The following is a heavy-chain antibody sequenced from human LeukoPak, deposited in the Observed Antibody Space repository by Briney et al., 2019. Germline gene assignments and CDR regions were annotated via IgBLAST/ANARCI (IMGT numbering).Heavy chain of an antibody. CDR3: ARLTGTHPHWYCVL. CDR2: IFYSGST. J-gene: IGHJ2*01. V-gene: IGHV4-31*03. Sequence: SQTLSLTCTVSGGSISSGGYYWSWIRQHPGKGLEWIGYIFYSGSTYYNPSLKSRVTISVDTSKNQFSLKLSSVTAADTAVYYCARLTGTHPHWYCVLWGRGALVTVSS. D-gene: IGHD1-7*01. CDR1: GGSISSGGYY.